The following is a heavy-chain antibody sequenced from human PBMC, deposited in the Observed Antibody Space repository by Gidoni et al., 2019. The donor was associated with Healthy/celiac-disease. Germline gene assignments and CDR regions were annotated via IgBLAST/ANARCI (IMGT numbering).Heavy chain of an antibody. Sequence: EVQLVASGGGLVQPGGSLLLSCPSSGFTFSSYAMSWVRQAPGKGLEWVSAISGSGGSTYYADSVKGRFTISRDNSKNTLYLQMNSLRAEDTAVYYCAKNSGSNQGPFDYWGQGTLVTVSS. D-gene: IGHD1-26*01. CDR2: ISGSGGST. J-gene: IGHJ4*02. CDR3: AKNSGSNQGPFDY. V-gene: IGHV3-23*04. CDR1: GFTFSSYA.